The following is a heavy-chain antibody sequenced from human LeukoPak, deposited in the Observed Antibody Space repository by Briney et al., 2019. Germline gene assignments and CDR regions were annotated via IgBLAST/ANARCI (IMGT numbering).Heavy chain of an antibody. J-gene: IGHJ4*02. CDR1: GFTFSSYA. D-gene: IGHD1-26*01. CDR2: ISYDGSNK. V-gene: IGHV3-30*18. CDR3: AKDPGLLGSLRYYFDY. Sequence: PGGSLRLSCAASGFTFSSYAMSWVRQAPGKGLEWVAVISYDGSNKYYADSVKGRFTISRDNSKNTLYLQMNSLRAEDTAVYYCAKDPGLLGSLRYYFDYWGQGTLVTVSS.